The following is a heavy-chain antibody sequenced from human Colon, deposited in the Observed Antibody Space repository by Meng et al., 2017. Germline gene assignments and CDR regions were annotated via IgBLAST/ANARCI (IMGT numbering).Heavy chain of an antibody. Sequence: QLQLLEAGPGLLRPSGPLSLPCAVSGGSITTNSYWSWVRQSPEKGLEWLGQIDHRGDPYYNPSLKSRVTMSVDRSKSQVSLQLTSVTAADTAVYYCARHGGYYQDYWGQGTLVTVSS. D-gene: IGHD4-23*01. V-gene: IGHV4-4*02. CDR1: GGSITTNSY. J-gene: IGHJ4*02. CDR3: ARHGGYYQDY. CDR2: IDHRGDP.